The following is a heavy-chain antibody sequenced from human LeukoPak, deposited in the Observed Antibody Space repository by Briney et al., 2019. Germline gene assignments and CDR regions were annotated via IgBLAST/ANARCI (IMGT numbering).Heavy chain of an antibody. CDR1: GGSISSGDYY. J-gene: IGHJ6*02. CDR2: IYYSGST. V-gene: IGHV4-30-4*01. D-gene: IGHD3-10*01. CDR3: AREPYGSGSYAPYFYYYGMDV. Sequence: SETLSLTCIVSGGSISSGDYYWSWIRQPPGKGLEWIGYIYYSGSTYYNPSLKSRVTISVDTSKNQFSLELSSVTAADTAVYYCAREPYGSGSYAPYFYYYGMDVWGQGTTVTVSS.